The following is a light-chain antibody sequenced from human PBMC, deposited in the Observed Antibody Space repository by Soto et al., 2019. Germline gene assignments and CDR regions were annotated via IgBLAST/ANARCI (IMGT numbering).Light chain of an antibody. Sequence: VLTQPPSVSGAPGQRVTISCTGSSSNIGAGYDVHWYQQLPGTAPKLLIYGNSNRPSGVPDRFSGSKSGTSASLAITGLQAEDEADYYCQSYDSSLSDVVFGGGTKLTVL. CDR1: SSNIGAGYD. V-gene: IGLV1-40*01. CDR2: GNS. J-gene: IGLJ2*01. CDR3: QSYDSSLSDVV.